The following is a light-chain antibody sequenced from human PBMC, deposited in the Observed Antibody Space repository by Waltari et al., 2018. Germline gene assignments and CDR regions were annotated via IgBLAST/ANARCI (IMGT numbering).Light chain of an antibody. Sequence: IVMTQSPATVSVSPGERATLSCRASQYIGKNVGGYQQKPGPAPRLLIDGTSTRATGTPGRFSGSGSGTDFNLTISSLQSEDFAVYYCKQYNHWSLISFGQGTRLEMK. V-gene: IGKV3D-15*01. CDR2: GTS. CDR1: QYIGKN. J-gene: IGKJ5*01. CDR3: KQYNHWSLIS.